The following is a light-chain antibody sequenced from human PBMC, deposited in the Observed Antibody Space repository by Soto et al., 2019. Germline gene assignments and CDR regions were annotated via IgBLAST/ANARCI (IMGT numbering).Light chain of an antibody. J-gene: IGLJ2*01. Sequence: QSALTQPASVSGSPGQSITISCTGTSSDVGGYNYVSWYQQHPGKAPKLMIYEVSNRPSRVSNRFSGSKSGNTASLTISGLQAEDEADYYCSSSTNYTVVFGGGTKLTVL. CDR2: EVS. CDR3: SSSTNYTVV. CDR1: SSDVGGYNY. V-gene: IGLV2-14*01.